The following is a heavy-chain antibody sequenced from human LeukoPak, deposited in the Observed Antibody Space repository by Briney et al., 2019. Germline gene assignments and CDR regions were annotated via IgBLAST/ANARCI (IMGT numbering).Heavy chain of an antibody. CDR3: AKGAHYHDSSEVFDY. J-gene: IGHJ4*02. Sequence: ASVKVSCKASGYTFTRYYMHWVRQAPGQGLEWMGWINPNSGGTNYAQKFQGRVTMTRDTSISTAYMELSRLRSDDTAVYYCAKGAHYHDSSEVFDYWGQGTLVSVSS. V-gene: IGHV1-2*02. D-gene: IGHD3-22*01. CDR2: INPNSGGT. CDR1: GYTFTRYY.